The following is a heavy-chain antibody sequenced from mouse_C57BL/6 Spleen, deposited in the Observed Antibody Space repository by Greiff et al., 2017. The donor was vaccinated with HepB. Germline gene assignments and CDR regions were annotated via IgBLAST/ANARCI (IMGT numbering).Heavy chain of an antibody. CDR2: IDPSDSET. V-gene: IGHV1-52*01. J-gene: IGHJ2*01. Sequence: QVQLQQPGAELVRPGSSVKLSCKASGYTFTSYWMHWVKQRPIQGLEWIGNIDPSDSETHYNQKFKDKATLTVDKSSSTAYMQLSNLTSEDSAVYYCARGAFTTVVADYFDYGGQGTTLTVSS. D-gene: IGHD1-1*01. CDR1: GYTFTSYW. CDR3: ARGAFTTVVADYFDY.